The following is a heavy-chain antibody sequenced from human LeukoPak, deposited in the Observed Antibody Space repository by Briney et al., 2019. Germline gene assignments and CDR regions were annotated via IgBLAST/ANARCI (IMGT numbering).Heavy chain of an antibody. V-gene: IGHV3-53*01. D-gene: IGHD3-10*01. CDR1: GGSFSGYY. CDR2: IYSGGST. CDR3: ARDSPLYGSGSYYNS. Sequence: ETLSLTCAVYGGSFSGYYWSWIRQPPGKGLEWVSVIYSGGSTYYADSVKGRFTISRDNSKNTLYLQMNSLRAEDTAVYYCARDSPLYGSGSYYNSWGQGTLVTVSS. J-gene: IGHJ4*02.